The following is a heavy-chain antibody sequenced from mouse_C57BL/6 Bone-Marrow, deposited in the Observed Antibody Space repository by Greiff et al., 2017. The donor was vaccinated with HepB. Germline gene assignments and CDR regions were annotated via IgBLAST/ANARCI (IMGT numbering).Heavy chain of an antibody. Sequence: EVQLQQSGPELVKPGASVKISCKASGYTFTDYYMNWVKQSHGKSLEWIGDINPNNGGTSYNQKFKGKATLTVDKSSSTAYMELRSLTSEDSAVYYCARRSGSSCYFDYWGQGTTLTVSS. J-gene: IGHJ2*01. D-gene: IGHD1-1*01. CDR3: ARRSGSSCYFDY. CDR1: GYTFTDYY. V-gene: IGHV1-26*01. CDR2: INPNNGGT.